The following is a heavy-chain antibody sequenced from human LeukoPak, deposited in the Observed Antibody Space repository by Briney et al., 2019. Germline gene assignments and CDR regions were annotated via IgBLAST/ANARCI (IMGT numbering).Heavy chain of an antibody. CDR1: GYTFTSYG. D-gene: IGHD1-26*01. CDR2: ISAYNGNT. Sequence: ASVKVSCKASGYTFTSYGISWVRQAPGQGLEWMGWISAYNGNTNYAQKLQGRVTMTTDTSTSTAYMELRSLRSEDTAVYYCARSSGSYGDLLYYFDYWGQGTLVTVSS. CDR3: ARSSGSYGDLLYYFDY. J-gene: IGHJ4*02. V-gene: IGHV1-18*01.